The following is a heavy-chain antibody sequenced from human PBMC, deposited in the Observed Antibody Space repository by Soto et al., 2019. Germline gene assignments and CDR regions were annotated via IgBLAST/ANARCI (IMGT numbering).Heavy chain of an antibody. CDR1: GGSISSGGYY. J-gene: IGHJ5*02. CDR3: ARVRYCSGGSCYPRFDP. CDR2: IYYSGST. V-gene: IGHV4-31*03. D-gene: IGHD2-15*01. Sequence: QVQLQESGPGLVKPSQTLSLTCTVSGGSISSGGYYWSWIRQHPGKGLEWIGYIYYSGSTYYNPAPKIRVTTSVDTSKNQFSLKLISVTAADTAVYYRARVRYCSGGSCYPRFDPWGQGTLVTVSS.